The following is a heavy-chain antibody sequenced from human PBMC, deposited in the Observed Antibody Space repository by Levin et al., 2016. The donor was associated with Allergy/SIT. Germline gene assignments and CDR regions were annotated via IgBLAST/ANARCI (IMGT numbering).Heavy chain of an antibody. D-gene: IGHD1-20*01. CDR2: ISSSSSTI. CDR3: AKDNNWNDDWFDP. CDR1: GFTFSSYS. Sequence: GESLKISCAASGFTFSSYSMNWVRQAPGKGLEWVSYISSSSSTIYYADSVKGRFTISRDNSKNTLYLQMNSLRAEDTAVYYCAKDNNWNDDWFDPWGQGTLVTVSS. V-gene: IGHV3-48*01. J-gene: IGHJ5*02.